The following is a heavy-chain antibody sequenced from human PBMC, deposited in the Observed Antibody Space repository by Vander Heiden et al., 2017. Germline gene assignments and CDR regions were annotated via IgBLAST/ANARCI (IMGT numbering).Heavy chain of an antibody. CDR1: GFAFSSSA. Sequence: EVQLVDSGGGLVQPGGSLRLSCVASGFAFSSSAMNWVRQAPGKGLEWLAYISSGSATIHYADSVKGRFTVSRDNAKSSLYLQMNNLRDADTAVYYCARDRVPNWGQGTLVTVSS. D-gene: IGHD3-10*01. V-gene: IGHV3-48*02. CDR3: ARDRVPN. CDR2: ISSGSATI. J-gene: IGHJ4*02.